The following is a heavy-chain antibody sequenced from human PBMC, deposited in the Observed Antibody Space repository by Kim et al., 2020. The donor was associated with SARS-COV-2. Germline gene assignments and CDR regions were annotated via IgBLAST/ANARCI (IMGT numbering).Heavy chain of an antibody. D-gene: IGHD6-13*01. J-gene: IGHJ6*02. V-gene: IGHV3-11*06. CDR3: ARDRIAAADYYYYYGMDV. Sequence: KGRFTISRDNAKNSLYLQMNGLRAEDTAVYYCARDRIAAADYYYYYGMDVWGQGTTVTVSS.